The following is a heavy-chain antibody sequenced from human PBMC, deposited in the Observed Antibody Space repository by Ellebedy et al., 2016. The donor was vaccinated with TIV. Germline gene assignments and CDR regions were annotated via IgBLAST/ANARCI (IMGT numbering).Heavy chain of an antibody. CDR3: ATSPIQLWSGAFDI. D-gene: IGHD5-18*01. J-gene: IGHJ3*02. Sequence: SETLSLTCTVSGGSISSYYWSWIRQPPGKGLEWIGYIYYSGSTNYNPSLKSRVTISVDTSKNQFSLKLSSVTAADTAVYYCATSPIQLWSGAFDIWGQGTMVTVSS. CDR1: GGSISSYY. V-gene: IGHV4-59*08. CDR2: IYYSGST.